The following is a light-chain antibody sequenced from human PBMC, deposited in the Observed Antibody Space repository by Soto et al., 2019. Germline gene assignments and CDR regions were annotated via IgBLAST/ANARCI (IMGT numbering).Light chain of an antibody. CDR3: SSYAGSNNLV. CDR2: EVS. Sequence: QSALTQPPSASGSPGQSVAISCTGTSSDVGGYNFVSWYQQHPGKAPKVLIYEVSKRASGVPDRFSGSKSGNTASLTVSGLQAEDEADYYCSSYAGSNNLVFGGGTKVTVL. J-gene: IGLJ2*01. V-gene: IGLV2-8*01. CDR1: SSDVGGYNF.